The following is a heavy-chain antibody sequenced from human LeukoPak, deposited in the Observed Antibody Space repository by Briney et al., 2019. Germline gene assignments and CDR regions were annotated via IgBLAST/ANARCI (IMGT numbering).Heavy chain of an antibody. CDR2: IYHSGST. CDR3: ARGGYDILTGYYFFDY. CDR1: GGSISSGGYS. D-gene: IGHD3-9*01. Sequence: SQTLSLTCAVSGGSISSGGYSWSWIRQPPGKDLEWIGYIYHSGSTYYNPSLKSRVTISVDRSKNQFSLKLSSVTAADTAVYYCARGGYDILTGYYFFDYWGQGTLVTVSS. V-gene: IGHV4-30-2*01. J-gene: IGHJ4*02.